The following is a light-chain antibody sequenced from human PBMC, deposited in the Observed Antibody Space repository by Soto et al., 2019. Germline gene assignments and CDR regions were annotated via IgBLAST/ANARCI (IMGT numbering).Light chain of an antibody. Sequence: EIMMTQSPATLSVSPGERATLSCRASQSVRNNLAWYQQKPGQAPRLLIYYASTRATGIPARFSGSGSGTEFTLTISSLQSKDFALYYCQQYNNWPPITFGQGTRLEIK. V-gene: IGKV3-15*01. J-gene: IGKJ5*01. CDR1: QSVRNN. CDR3: QQYNNWPPIT. CDR2: YAS.